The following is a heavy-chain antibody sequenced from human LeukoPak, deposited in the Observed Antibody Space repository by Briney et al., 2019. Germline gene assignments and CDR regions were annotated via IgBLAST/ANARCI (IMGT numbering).Heavy chain of an antibody. V-gene: IGHV3-66*01. CDR3: AIDRIATIYDAFDI. D-gene: IGHD5-24*01. J-gene: IGHJ3*02. Sequence: GGSLRLSCAASEFIVSSNYMSWVRQAPGKGLEWVSVIYSGHNTYYADSVKGRFTISRDNSKNTLYLQMNSLRAEDTAVYYCAIDRIATIYDAFDIWGQGTMVTVSS. CDR2: IYSGHNT. CDR1: EFIVSSNY.